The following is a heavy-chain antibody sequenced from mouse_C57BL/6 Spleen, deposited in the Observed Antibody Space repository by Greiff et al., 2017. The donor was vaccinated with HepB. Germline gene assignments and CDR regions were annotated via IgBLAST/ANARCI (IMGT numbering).Heavy chain of an antibody. Sequence: VQLQQPGAELVKPGASVKLSCKASGYTFTSYWMQWVKQRPGQGLEWIGEIDPSDSYTNYNQKFKGKATLTVDTSSSTAYMQLSSLTSEDSAVYYCEREGANDGYYGYWGQGTTLTVSS. V-gene: IGHV1-50*01. D-gene: IGHD2-3*01. CDR1: GYTFTSYW. J-gene: IGHJ2*01. CDR2: IDPSDSYT. CDR3: EREGANDGYYGY.